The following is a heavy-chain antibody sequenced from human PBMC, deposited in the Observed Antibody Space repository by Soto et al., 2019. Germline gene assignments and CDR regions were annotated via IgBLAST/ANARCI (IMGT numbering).Heavy chain of an antibody. CDR3: ARGSIAAAGTGY. D-gene: IGHD6-13*01. CDR1: GGSFSGYY. J-gene: IGHJ4*02. CDR2: INHSGST. V-gene: IGHV4-34*01. Sequence: PSETLSLTCAVYGGSFSGYYLSWIRQPPGKGLEWIGEINHSGSTNYNPSLKSRVTISVDTSKNQFSLKLSSVTAADTAVYYCARGSIAAAGTGYWGQGTLVTVSS.